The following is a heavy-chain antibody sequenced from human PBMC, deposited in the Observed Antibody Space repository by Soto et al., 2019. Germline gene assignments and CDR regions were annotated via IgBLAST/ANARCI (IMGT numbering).Heavy chain of an antibody. J-gene: IGHJ6*02. CDR3: AKESVVTSLYYYYYYGMDV. V-gene: IGHV3-30*18. CDR1: GFTFSSYG. D-gene: IGHD3-22*01. CDR2: ISYDGSNK. Sequence: GGSLRLSCAASGFTFSSYGMHWVRQAPGKGLEWVAVISYDGSNKYYADSVKGRFTISRDNSKNTLYLQMNSLRAEDTAVYYCAKESVVTSLYYYYYYGMDVLGQGAKVTVSS.